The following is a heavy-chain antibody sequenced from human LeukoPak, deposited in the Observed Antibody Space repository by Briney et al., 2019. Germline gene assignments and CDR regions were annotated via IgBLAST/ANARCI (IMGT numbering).Heavy chain of an antibody. CDR3: ARGIARDDYNWENWFDP. J-gene: IGHJ5*02. D-gene: IGHD5-24*01. V-gene: IGHV1-2*02. CDR1: GYTFTGYY. CDR2: INPNSGGT. Sequence: ASVKVSCKASGYTFTGYYMHWVRQAPGQGLEWMGWINPNSGGTNYAQKFQGRVTMTRDTSISTAYMELSRLRSDDTAVYYCARGIARDDYNWENWFDPWGQGTLVTVSS.